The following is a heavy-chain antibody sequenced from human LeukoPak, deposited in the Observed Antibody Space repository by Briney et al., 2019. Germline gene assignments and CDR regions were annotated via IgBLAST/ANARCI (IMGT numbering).Heavy chain of an antibody. CDR3: ARRYFDWLLGPYDAFDI. Sequence: PSETLSLTCTVSGGSISSSSYYWGWIRQPPGKGLEWIGSIYYSGGTYYNPSLKSRVTISVDTSKNQFSLKLSSVTAADTAVYYCARRYFDWLLGPYDAFDIWGQGTMVTVSS. J-gene: IGHJ3*02. CDR2: IYYSGGT. V-gene: IGHV4-39*07. D-gene: IGHD3-9*01. CDR1: GGSISSSSYY.